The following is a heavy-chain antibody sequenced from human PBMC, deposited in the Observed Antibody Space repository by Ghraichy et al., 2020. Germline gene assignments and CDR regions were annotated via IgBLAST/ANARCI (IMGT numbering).Heavy chain of an antibody. J-gene: IGHJ4*01. CDR1: GFTFSSYS. CDR3: ARDLRIHYYDSSGHAY. V-gene: IGHV3-21*01. D-gene: IGHD3-22*01. Sequence: LSLTCAASGFTFSSYSMNWVRQAPGKGLEWVSTISRSSSYIYYADSVRGRFTISRDNAKNSLSLQMSSLRAEDTAVYYCARDLRIHYYDSSGHAYWGQEPWSPSPQ. CDR2: ISRSSSYI.